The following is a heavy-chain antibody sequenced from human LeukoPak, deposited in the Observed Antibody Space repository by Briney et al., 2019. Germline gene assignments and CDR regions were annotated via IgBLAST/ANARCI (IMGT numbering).Heavy chain of an antibody. D-gene: IGHD1-26*01. Sequence: GGSLRLSCAASGFNFSSYGMHWVRQAPGKGLEWVAVIWYDGSNKNYVDPVKGRFTISRDNSKNTLYLQMSGLRAEDTAVYYCARDRGGATYYNFDYWGQGTLVTVSS. CDR2: IWYDGSNK. J-gene: IGHJ4*02. V-gene: IGHV3-33*01. CDR3: ARDRGGATYYNFDY. CDR1: GFNFSSYG.